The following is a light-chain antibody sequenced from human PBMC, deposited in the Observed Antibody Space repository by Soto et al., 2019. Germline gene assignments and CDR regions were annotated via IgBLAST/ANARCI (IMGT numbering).Light chain of an antibody. V-gene: IGKV1-5*01. CDR1: QSISSW. CDR3: QQYNSYWA. J-gene: IGKJ1*01. CDR2: DAS. Sequence: IQTTQSPSSPSASVGDRVTITCRARQSISSWVAWYQQKPGKAPKLLIYDASSLESGVPSRFSGSGSGTEFTLTISSQHPDDFASYCCQQYNSYWAFGQGTKVDIK.